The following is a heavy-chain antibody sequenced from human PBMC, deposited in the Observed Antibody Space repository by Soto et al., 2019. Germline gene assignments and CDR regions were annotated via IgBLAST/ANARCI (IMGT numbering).Heavy chain of an antibody. CDR2: ISSSSSTI. V-gene: IGHV3-48*01. Sequence: GGSLRLSCAASGFTFSSYSMNWVRQAPGKGLEWVSYISSSSSTIYYADSVKGRFTISRDNAKNSLYLQMNSLRAEDTAVYYCARDTIFGVVTPSGFDYWGQGTLVTVSS. J-gene: IGHJ4*02. CDR1: GFTFSSYS. D-gene: IGHD3-3*01. CDR3: ARDTIFGVVTPSGFDY.